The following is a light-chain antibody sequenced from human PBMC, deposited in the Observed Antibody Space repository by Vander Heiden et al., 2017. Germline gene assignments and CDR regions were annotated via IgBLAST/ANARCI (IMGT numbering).Light chain of an antibody. CDR2: GAS. J-gene: IGKJ5*01. CDR3: QQYGSSPMT. Sequence: IVLTQSPGTLSLSPGESTTLSCRASQSGSTSYLAWYQQRPGQAPRLLIFGASSRATGIPDRFSGSGSGTDFTLTISRLEPEDFAVYYCQQYGSSPMTFGQGTRLEI. V-gene: IGKV3-20*01. CDR1: QSGSTSY.